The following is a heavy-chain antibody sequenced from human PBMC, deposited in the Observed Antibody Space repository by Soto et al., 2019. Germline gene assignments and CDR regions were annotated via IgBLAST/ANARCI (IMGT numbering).Heavy chain of an antibody. CDR1: GAALNSGNYS. CDR2: IYVTGAV. Sequence: SETLSLTCSVPGAALNSGNYSWSWIRQVPGKGLEWIGHIYVTGAVDYNPSHRDRITISQDTSERQFSLNLRLVTAADTAVYYCARLRIATNNYKWFDPWGQGTLVTVSS. D-gene: IGHD2-21*01. V-gene: IGHV4-31*03. J-gene: IGHJ5*02. CDR3: ARLRIATNNYKWFDP.